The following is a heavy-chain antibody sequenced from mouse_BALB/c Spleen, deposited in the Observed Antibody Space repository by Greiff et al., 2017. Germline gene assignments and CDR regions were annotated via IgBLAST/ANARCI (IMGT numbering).Heavy chain of an antibody. V-gene: IGHV5-9-4*01. J-gene: IGHJ4*01. D-gene: IGHD1-2*01. CDR3: AREGDYGYRSMDY. Sequence: EVHLVESGGGLVKPGGSLKLSCAASGFTFSSYAMSWVRQSPEKRLEWVAEISSGGSYTYYPDTVTGRFTISRDNAKNTLYLEMSSLRSEDTAMYYCAREGDYGYRSMDYWGQGTSVTVSS. CDR2: ISSGGSYT. CDR1: GFTFSSYA.